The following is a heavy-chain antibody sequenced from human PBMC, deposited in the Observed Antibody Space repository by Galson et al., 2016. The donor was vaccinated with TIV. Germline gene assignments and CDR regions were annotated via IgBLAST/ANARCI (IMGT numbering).Heavy chain of an antibody. V-gene: IGHV4-34*01. CDR2: ISHSGYA. CDR3: AREFYDVLTGPINFYYGMDI. J-gene: IGHJ6*02. Sequence: SETLSLTCAVSGGSLSGYFWTWIRQAPGKGLEWIGEISHSGYARHNPSLESRVTLSIDTSKSQFSLHLSSVTAADTAVYYCAREFYDVLTGPINFYYGMDIWGQGTTVTVS. D-gene: IGHD3-9*01. CDR1: GGSLSGYF.